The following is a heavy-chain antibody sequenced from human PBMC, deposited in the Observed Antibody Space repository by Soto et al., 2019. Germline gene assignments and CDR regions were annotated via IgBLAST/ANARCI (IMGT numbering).Heavy chain of an antibody. J-gene: IGHJ4*02. D-gene: IGHD3-22*01. CDR1: GGSFSGYY. Sequence: QVQLQQWGAGLLKPSETLSLTCAVYGGSFSGYYWSWIRQPPGKGLEWIGEINHSGSTNYNPSLKSRVTISVDTSKNQFSLKLSSVTAADTAVYYCARGLYVSSGYYIDYWGQGTLVTVSS. V-gene: IGHV4-34*01. CDR3: ARGLYVSSGYYIDY. CDR2: INHSGST.